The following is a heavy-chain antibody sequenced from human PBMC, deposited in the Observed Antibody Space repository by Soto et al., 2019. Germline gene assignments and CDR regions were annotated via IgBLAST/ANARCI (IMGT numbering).Heavy chain of an antibody. Sequence: ASVKVSCKASGGTFSSYAISWVRQAPGQGLEWMGGIIPIFGTANYAQKFQGRATITADESTSTAYMELSSLRSEDTAVYYCARDPHSSSWSYNWFDPWGQGTLVTVSS. V-gene: IGHV1-69*13. J-gene: IGHJ5*02. CDR1: GGTFSSYA. D-gene: IGHD6-13*01. CDR2: IIPIFGTA. CDR3: ARDPHSSSWSYNWFDP.